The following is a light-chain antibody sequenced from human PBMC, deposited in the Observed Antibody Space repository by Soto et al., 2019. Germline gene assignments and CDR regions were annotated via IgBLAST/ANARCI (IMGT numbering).Light chain of an antibody. CDR3: SSHTTSSLPGI. CDR2: EVS. Sequence: QSALTQPPSASGSPGQSVTISCTGTSSDVGRYNYVSWYQQHPGKAPKLMIFEVSERPSGVPGRFSGSKSGNTASLTVSGLQPEDEADYYCSSHTTSSLPGIFGGGTKLTVL. V-gene: IGLV2-8*01. J-gene: IGLJ2*01. CDR1: SSDVGRYNY.